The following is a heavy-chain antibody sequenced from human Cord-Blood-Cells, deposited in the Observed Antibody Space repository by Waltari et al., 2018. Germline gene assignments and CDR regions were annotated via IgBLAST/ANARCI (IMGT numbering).Heavy chain of an antibody. J-gene: IGHJ6*03. CDR3: ARDGYNWNFYYYYYMDV. CDR1: GFTFSSYG. D-gene: IGHD1-7*01. Sequence: QVQLVESGGGVVQPGRSLRLSCAASGFTFSSYGMHWVRRAPGQGLAWVAVIWYDGSNKYYADSVKGRFTISRDNSKNTLYLQMNSLRAEDTAVYYCARDGYNWNFYYYYYMDVWGKGTTVTVSS. V-gene: IGHV3-33*01. CDR2: IWYDGSNK.